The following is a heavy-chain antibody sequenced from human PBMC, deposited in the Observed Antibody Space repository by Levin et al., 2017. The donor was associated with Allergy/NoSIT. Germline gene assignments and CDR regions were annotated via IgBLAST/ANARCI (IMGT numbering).Heavy chain of an antibody. CDR2: VYGTATT. CDR3: ARAREIDRNFDS. D-gene: IGHD1-26*01. V-gene: IGHV4-31*11. J-gene: IGHJ4*02. Sequence: KTSETLSLTCGVSDDSISSGKYYWSWIRQHTNKTLEWIGYVYGTATTYYSLSLRGRITISVDPSKNQFSLKMTSMTAADTAVYFCARAREIDRNFDSWGQGTLVTVSS. CDR1: DDSISSGKYY.